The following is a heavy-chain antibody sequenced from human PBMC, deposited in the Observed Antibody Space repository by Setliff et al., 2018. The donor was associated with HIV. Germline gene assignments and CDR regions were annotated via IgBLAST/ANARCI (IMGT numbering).Heavy chain of an antibody. CDR1: GFIFSDYA. J-gene: IGHJ3*02. Sequence: GGSLRLSCAASGFIFSDYAIHWVRQAPGKGLEWVAVIGYDGSKEYYADSVKGRFTVSRDNSKAYLQMNSLRGEDTAVYYCARDPRFDAFDIWGQGTMVTVS. CDR2: IGYDGSKE. CDR3: ARDPRFDAFDI. V-gene: IGHV3-30-3*01.